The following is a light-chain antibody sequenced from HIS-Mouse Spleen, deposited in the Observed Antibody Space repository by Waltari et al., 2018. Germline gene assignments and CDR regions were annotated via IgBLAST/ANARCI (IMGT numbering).Light chain of an antibody. J-gene: IGLJ3*02. CDR1: SSDVGSFNL. CDR3: CSYAGSSTWV. Sequence: QSALTQPASVSGSPGQSITIPRTGTSSDVGSFNLFSWYQHHPGKAPKLMIYEGSKRPSGVSNRFSGSKSGNTASLTISGLQAEDEADYYCCSYAGSSTWVFGGGTKLTVL. V-gene: IGLV2-23*01. CDR2: EGS.